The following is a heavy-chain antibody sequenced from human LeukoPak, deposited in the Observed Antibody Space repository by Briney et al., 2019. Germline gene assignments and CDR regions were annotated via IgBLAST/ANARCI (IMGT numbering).Heavy chain of an antibody. J-gene: IGHJ6*03. V-gene: IGHV4-34*01. CDR3: ARGKRVWFGELMTSFSYFYIDV. CDR1: GGSFSDYL. D-gene: IGHD3-10*01. CDR2: INQGGRT. Sequence: PSETLPLTCAVNGGSFSDYLWTWIRQSPGKGLEWIGEINQGGRTNFNPSLKSRVTISADRSKYHFSLTLRSVTAADTAVYYCARGKRVWFGELMTSFSYFYIDVWGRGTTVIVFS.